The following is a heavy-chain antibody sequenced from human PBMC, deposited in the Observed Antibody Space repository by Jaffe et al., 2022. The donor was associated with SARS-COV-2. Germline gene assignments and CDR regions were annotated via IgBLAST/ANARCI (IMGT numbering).Heavy chain of an antibody. CDR2: INHSGST. D-gene: IGHD1-26*01. Sequence: QVQLQQWGAGLLKPSETLSLTCAVYGGSFSGYYWSWIRQPPGKGLEWIGEINHSGSTNYNPSLKSRVTISVDTSKNQFSLKLSSVTAADTAVYYCARVRMGALDYWGQGTLVTVSS. V-gene: IGHV4-34*01. CDR1: GGSFSGYY. J-gene: IGHJ4*02. CDR3: ARVRMGALDY.